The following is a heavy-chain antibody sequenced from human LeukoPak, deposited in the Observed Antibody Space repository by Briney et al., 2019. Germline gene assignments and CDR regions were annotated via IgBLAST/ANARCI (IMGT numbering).Heavy chain of an antibody. J-gene: IGHJ4*02. CDR2: IYHSGST. CDR1: GYSISSGYY. V-gene: IGHV4-38-2*02. CDR3: ARDTRGYSGYGLAVRYFDY. Sequence: SETLSLTCTVSGYSISSGYYWGWIRQPPGKGLEWIGSIYHSGSTYYNPSLKSRVTISVDTSKNQFSLKLSSVTAADTAVYYCARDTRGYSGYGLAVRYFDYWGQGTLATVSS. D-gene: IGHD5-12*01.